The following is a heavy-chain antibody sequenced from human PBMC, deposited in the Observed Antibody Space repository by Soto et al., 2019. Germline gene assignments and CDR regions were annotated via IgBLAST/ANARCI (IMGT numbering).Heavy chain of an antibody. D-gene: IGHD3-10*01. Sequence: GGSLRLSCAASGITFSNYEMNWVRQAPGKGLEWVSYISSSGGTTYYAGSVKGRFTISRDNAKSSLYLQMNSLRAEDTAVYYCVKDSGYYYGSGSFVYGMDVWGQGTTVTVSS. CDR3: VKDSGYYYGSGSFVYGMDV. J-gene: IGHJ6*02. V-gene: IGHV3-48*03. CDR2: ISSSGGTT. CDR1: GITFSNYE.